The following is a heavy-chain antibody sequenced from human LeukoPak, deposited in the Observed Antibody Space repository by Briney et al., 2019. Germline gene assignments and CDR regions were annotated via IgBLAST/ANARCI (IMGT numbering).Heavy chain of an antibody. CDR1: GYTFAPYL. CDR2: INPNSGYT. Sequence: GASVKVSCKASGYTFAPYLCHWVGQPPGQGLEWMGWINPNSGYTNYAQKFQGRVTMTRDTSISTDYMEVSRLRSDDTAVYYCARTLPNYYYGMDVWGQGTTVTVSS. CDR3: ARTLPNYYYGMDV. V-gene: IGHV1-2*02. D-gene: IGHD1-26*01. J-gene: IGHJ6*02.